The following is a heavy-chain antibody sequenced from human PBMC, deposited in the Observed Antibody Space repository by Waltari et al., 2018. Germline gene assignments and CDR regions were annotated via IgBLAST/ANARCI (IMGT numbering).Heavy chain of an antibody. CDR1: GFTFSSYA. V-gene: IGHV3-30-3*01. J-gene: IGHJ5*02. D-gene: IGHD2-2*02. CDR2: ISYDGSNK. CDR3: ARVGYTTVPT. Sequence: QVQLVESGGGVVQPGRSLRLSCAASGFTFSSYAMHWVRQAPGKGLECGAGISYDGSNKYYADSVKGRFTISRDNSKNTLYLQMNSLRAEDTAVYYCARVGYTTVPTWGQGTLVTVSS.